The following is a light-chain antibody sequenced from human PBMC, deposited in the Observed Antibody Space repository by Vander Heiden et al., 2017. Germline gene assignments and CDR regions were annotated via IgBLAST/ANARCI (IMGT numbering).Light chain of an antibody. CDR2: AAS. CDR1: QGISSY. CDR3: QLLNWDPAIT. Sequence: DIQLTQSPSFLSASVGDRVTITCRASQGISSYLAWYQQKPGKAPKLLIYAASTVQSGVPSRFSGTGSGTEFTLTISSLQPEDFATYYCQLLNWDPAITFGQSTLPEIK. V-gene: IGKV1-9*01. J-gene: IGKJ5*01.